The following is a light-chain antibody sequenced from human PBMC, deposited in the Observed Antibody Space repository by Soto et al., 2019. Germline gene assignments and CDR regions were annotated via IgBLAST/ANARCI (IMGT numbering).Light chain of an antibody. V-gene: IGLV2-14*01. CDR1: SSDVGGYNY. CDR2: DVS. Sequence: QSALTQPASVSGSPGQSITISCTGTSSDVGGYNYVSWYQQHPGKAPKLMIYDVSNRPSGVSIRFSGSKSGNTASLTISWLQAEYEADYYCSSYTSSSTLYVFGTGTKVTVL. J-gene: IGLJ1*01. CDR3: SSYTSSSTLYV.